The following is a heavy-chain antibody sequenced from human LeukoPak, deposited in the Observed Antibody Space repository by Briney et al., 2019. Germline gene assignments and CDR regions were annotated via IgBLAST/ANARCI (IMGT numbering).Heavy chain of an antibody. Sequence: SETPSLTCTVSGGSISTYYWSWIRQPPGKELEWIGYIYNSGLANYNPSLKSRVTISVDASRNQFSLNLNSVTAADAAVYYCARHGGQYDFDYWGQGTLVTVSS. CDR2: IYNSGLA. D-gene: IGHD3-16*01. V-gene: IGHV4-59*08. J-gene: IGHJ4*02. CDR1: GGSISTYY. CDR3: ARHGGQYDFDY.